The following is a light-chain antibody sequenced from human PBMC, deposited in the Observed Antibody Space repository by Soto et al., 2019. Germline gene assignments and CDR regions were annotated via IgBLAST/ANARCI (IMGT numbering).Light chain of an antibody. J-gene: IGKJ1*01. CDR1: QSVSSRY. CDR2: GAS. V-gene: IGKV3-20*01. CDR3: QHYESSRT. Sequence: EIVLTQSPGTLSLSPGERATLSCRASQSVSSRYLAWYQQKAGQAPRLLMYGASSRATGIPDRFSGSGSGTDFTLTISRREPDDFAVYYCQHYESSRTGGQGTKVEIK.